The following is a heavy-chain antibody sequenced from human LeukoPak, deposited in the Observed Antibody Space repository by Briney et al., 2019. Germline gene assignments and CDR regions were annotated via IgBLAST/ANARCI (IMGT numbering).Heavy chain of an antibody. CDR1: GFTFDDYA. CDR2: ISWDGVST. CDR3: AKGGVYDRSGSFDY. D-gene: IGHD5/OR15-5a*01. Sequence: GGFLRLSCAASGFTFDDYAMHWVRQAPGKGLEWVSFISWDGVSTYYADSVKGRFTISRDNSKNYLYLQMNRLRAEDTALYYCAKGGVYDRSGSFDYWGQGTLVTVSS. J-gene: IGHJ4*02. V-gene: IGHV3-43D*03.